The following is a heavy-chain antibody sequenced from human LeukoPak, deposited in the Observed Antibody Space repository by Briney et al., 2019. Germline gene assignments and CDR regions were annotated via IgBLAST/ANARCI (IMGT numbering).Heavy chain of an antibody. D-gene: IGHD5-24*01. V-gene: IGHV3-48*03. CDR2: IGSSGGSR. Sequence: GGSLRLSCAASGFTFSSYEMDWVRGAPGKGLEWGSYIGSSGGSRYYADSVKGRFTSSRDNAKNSLYLQMNSLRVEDTAVYYCAREDGDAFDIWGQGTMVSVSS. CDR1: GFTFSSYE. CDR3: AREDGDAFDI. J-gene: IGHJ3*02.